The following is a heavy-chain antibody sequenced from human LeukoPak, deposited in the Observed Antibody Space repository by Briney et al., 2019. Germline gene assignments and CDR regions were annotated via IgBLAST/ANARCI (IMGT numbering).Heavy chain of an antibody. Sequence: PGGSLRLSRSTSGFIFSSYGMHWLRQAPGKGLEWVAGIWYDGRNEDYADSVKGRFTVSRDNYKNTVYLQMSSLRVEDTALYYCAKVGSTVVTANYHLDYWGQGTLVTVSS. D-gene: IGHD2-21*02. CDR3: AKVGSTVVTANYHLDY. J-gene: IGHJ4*02. V-gene: IGHV3-33*03. CDR1: GFIFSSYG. CDR2: IWYDGRNE.